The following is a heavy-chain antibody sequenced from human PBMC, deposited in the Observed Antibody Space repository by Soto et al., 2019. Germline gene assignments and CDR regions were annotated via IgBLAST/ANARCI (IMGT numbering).Heavy chain of an antibody. D-gene: IGHD3-22*01. J-gene: IGHJ6*02. CDR3: ARRAWDSYYAIDV. V-gene: IGHV3-30*09. CDR2: ISYDGSDK. CDR1: GFKYTDFA. Sequence: VQLVESGGGEVQPGRSLRLSCAASGFKYTDFALHWVRQAPGKGLEWVAIISYDGSDKYYADSVKGRFVISRDNPKNTLYLEMNSLRPEDTAVYFCARRAWDSYYAIDVWGQGTTGTVFS.